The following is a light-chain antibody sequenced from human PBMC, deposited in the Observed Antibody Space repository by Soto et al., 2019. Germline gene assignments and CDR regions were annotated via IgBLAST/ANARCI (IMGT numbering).Light chain of an antibody. V-gene: IGKV1-5*01. J-gene: IGKJ1*01. CDR3: QEYNNYWT. CDR2: TAS. Sequence: IPMTPSPSTLSASLLYTFTITSRASQTISRWLAWYQQKPGKAPRLLIYTASTLESGVPSRFSASGSGTEFTLTISSLHPDDFATYYCQEYNNYWTFGQGTKVDI. CDR1: QTISRW.